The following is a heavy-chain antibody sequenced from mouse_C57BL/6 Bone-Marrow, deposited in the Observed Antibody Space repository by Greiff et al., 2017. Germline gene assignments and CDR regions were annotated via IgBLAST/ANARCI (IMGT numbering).Heavy chain of an antibody. Sequence: QVQLQQSGPGLVQPSQSLSITCTVSGFSLTSYGVHWVRQSPGKGLEWLGVIWRGGSTDYNAAFMSRLSITKDNSKSQVFFKMKSLQADDTAIYYCGRLRPFYYAMDDWGQGTSVTVSS. CDR2: IWRGGST. D-gene: IGHD2-4*01. V-gene: IGHV2-5*01. CDR1: GFSLTSYG. CDR3: GRLRPFYYAMDD. J-gene: IGHJ4*01.